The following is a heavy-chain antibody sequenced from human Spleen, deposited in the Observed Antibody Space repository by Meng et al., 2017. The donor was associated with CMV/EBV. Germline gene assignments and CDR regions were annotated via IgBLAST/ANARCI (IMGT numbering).Heavy chain of an antibody. V-gene: IGHV1-2*02. CDR2: INPNSGGG. Sequence: ASVKVSCKASGYTFSSYGVSWVRQAPGQGPEWMGWINPNSGGGTYAQRFQGRVTMTRDRSISTAYMEVNSLRSDDTAVYYCARDVGHDSSSYEFDYWGQGTLVTVSS. J-gene: IGHJ4*02. CDR3: ARDVGHDSSSYEFDY. CDR1: GYTFSSYG. D-gene: IGHD6-6*01.